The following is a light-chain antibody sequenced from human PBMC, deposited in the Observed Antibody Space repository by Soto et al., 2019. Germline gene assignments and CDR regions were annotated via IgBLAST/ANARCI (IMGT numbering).Light chain of an antibody. J-gene: IGKJ4*01. CDR2: GAS. V-gene: IGKV3-15*01. CDR3: QQRNNWPPVT. Sequence: EIVMTQSPATLSVSPGERATLSCRASQSVSSNLAWYQQKPGQAPRLLIYGASTRATGIPARFSGSGSGTVFTLTISSLEPEDFAVYYCQQRNNWPPVTFGGGTKVDIK. CDR1: QSVSSN.